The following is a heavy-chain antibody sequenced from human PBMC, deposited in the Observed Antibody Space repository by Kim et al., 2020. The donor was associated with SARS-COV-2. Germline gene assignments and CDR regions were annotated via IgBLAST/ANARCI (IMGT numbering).Heavy chain of an antibody. Sequence: ASVKVSCKAAGYTFTSYAMHWVRQAPGQRLEWMGWINAGNGNTKYSQKFQGRVTITRDTSASTAYMELSSLGSEDTTVYYCARDGNDYYDSSGYYAASYYYYGMDVWGHGTTVIVSS. V-gene: IGHV1-3*01. CDR3: ARDGNDYYDSSGYYAASYYYYGMDV. J-gene: IGHJ6*02. CDR1: GYTFTSYA. D-gene: IGHD3-22*01. CDR2: INAGNGNT.